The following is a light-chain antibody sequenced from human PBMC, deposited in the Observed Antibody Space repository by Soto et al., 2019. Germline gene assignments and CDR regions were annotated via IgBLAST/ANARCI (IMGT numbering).Light chain of an antibody. CDR2: KGS. Sequence: QSVLTQPASVSGSPGQSLTISCTGTNSDVGSYNLVSWYQQRPGKAPKLVIYKGSERPSGVSNRFSGSKSGNTAPLTISGLQAEDEAGYYCCSYAGSSTFYVLGTGSKVTVL. V-gene: IGLV2-23*01. CDR1: NSDVGSYNL. CDR3: CSYAGSSTFYV. J-gene: IGLJ1*01.